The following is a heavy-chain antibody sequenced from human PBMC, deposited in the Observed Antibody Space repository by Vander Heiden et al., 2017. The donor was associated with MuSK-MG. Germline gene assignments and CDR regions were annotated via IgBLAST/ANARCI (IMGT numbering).Heavy chain of an antibody. CDR1: GFTFSSYS. Sequence: EVQLLESGGGLVQPGGSLRLSCAAPGFTFSSYSMSWVRQAPGEGLEWVSSISGSGGGTHYADSVKGRFTISRDNSKNTVFLQMNSLRVDDTAVYYCAKDERLRCLDYWGQGTLVTVSS. CDR3: AKDERLRCLDY. V-gene: IGHV3-23*01. CDR2: ISGSGGGT. J-gene: IGHJ4*02. D-gene: IGHD4-17*01.